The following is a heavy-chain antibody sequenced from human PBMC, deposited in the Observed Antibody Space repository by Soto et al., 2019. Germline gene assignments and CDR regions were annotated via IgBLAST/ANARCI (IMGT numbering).Heavy chain of an antibody. D-gene: IGHD2-15*01. Sequence: EVQLVESGGGLVQPGGSLRLSCAASGFTFSSSEMYWVRQAPGKGLEWISYIHPGGQTRFYAESVKGRFTISRDNAKHSVYLQMNSLRAEDTAVYYCARRCSRWGRGTKVTVSS. V-gene: IGHV3-48*03. J-gene: IGHJ3*01. CDR3: ARRCSR. CDR2: IHPGGQTR. CDR1: GFTFSSSE.